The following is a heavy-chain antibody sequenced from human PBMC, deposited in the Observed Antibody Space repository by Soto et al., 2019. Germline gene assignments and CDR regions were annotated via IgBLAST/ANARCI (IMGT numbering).Heavy chain of an antibody. CDR2: IIPIFGTA. CDR3: ARGRVLWFGELLTHYGMDV. D-gene: IGHD3-10*01. J-gene: IGHJ6*02. CDR1: GGTFSSYA. Sequence: SVKVSCKASGGTFSSYAISWVRQAPGQGLEWMGGIIPIFGTANYAQKFQGRVTITADKSTSTAYMELSSLRSEDTAVYYCARGRVLWFGELLTHYGMDVWGQGTTVTVSS. V-gene: IGHV1-69*06.